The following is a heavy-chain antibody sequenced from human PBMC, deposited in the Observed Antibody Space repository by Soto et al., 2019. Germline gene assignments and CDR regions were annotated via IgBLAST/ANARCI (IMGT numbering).Heavy chain of an antibody. CDR1: GYTFTSYY. J-gene: IGHJ3*02. D-gene: IGHD3-16*01. CDR3: ARAGLGDRGAFDI. CDR2: INPSGGST. V-gene: IGHV1-46*03. Sequence: QVQLVQSGAEVKKPGASVKVSCKASGYTFTSYYMHWVRQAPGQGLEWMGIINPSGGSTSYAQKFQGRVTMTRDPSTSTVYMELSSLISEDTAVYYCARAGLGDRGAFDIWGQGTMVTVSS.